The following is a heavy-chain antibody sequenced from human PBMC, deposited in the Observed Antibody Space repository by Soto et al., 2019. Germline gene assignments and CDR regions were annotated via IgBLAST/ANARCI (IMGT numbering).Heavy chain of an antibody. D-gene: IGHD6-19*01. CDR3: ARDHSSGLDY. J-gene: IGHJ4*02. Sequence: QVQLVESGGGGVQPGRTLRLSCAASGFTFSSYAMHWVRQAPGKGLEWVAVISYDGSNKYYADSVKGRFTISRDNSKNTLYLQMNSLRAEDTAVYYCARDHSSGLDYWGQGTLVTVSS. CDR1: GFTFSSYA. V-gene: IGHV3-30-3*01. CDR2: ISYDGSNK.